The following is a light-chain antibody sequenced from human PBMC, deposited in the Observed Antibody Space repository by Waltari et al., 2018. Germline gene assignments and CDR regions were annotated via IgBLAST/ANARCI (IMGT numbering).Light chain of an antibody. CDR1: QSVNTY. CDR3: QHHVRLPAT. Sequence: IVLTQSPGTLSLSPGERAPLPCRASQSVNTYIAWYQQKPGQAPRLLIYGAYTRAAGIPDRFIGSGSGTDFSLTISRREAEDVAVYYCQHHVRLPATFGQGTKVEIK. CDR2: GAY. V-gene: IGKV3-20*01. J-gene: IGKJ1*01.